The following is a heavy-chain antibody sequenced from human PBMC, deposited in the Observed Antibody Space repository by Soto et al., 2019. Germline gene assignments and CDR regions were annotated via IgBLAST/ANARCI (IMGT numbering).Heavy chain of an antibody. J-gene: IGHJ4*02. CDR3: AGDWDTRYYQLDS. V-gene: IGHV4-38-2*02. Sequence: PSETLSLTCAVPGYSISTGFNWAWIRQPPGKGLEWIGSIYHSGSTYYNLSPKSRVTISSDASKNQISLKLSSVTAADTALYYFAGDWDTRYYQLDSWGQGTLVTVSS. CDR2: IYHSGST. CDR1: GYSISTGFN. D-gene: IGHD1-26*01.